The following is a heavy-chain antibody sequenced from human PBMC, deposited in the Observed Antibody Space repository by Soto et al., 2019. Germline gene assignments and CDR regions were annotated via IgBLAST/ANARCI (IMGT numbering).Heavy chain of an antibody. CDR2: IDHSGGT. V-gene: IGHV4-34*01. CDR1: GGSFSGYY. Sequence: QVQLQQWGTKLSKPSETLSLTCAVYGGSFSGYYWSWIRQPPGKGLEWIGEIDHSGGTNYNPSLKSRATLSVDTSNSQFSLKLSSVTAADTARYYCARGRLGGAANWGQGTLVIVSS. CDR3: ARGRLGGAAN. J-gene: IGHJ4*02. D-gene: IGHD3-16*01.